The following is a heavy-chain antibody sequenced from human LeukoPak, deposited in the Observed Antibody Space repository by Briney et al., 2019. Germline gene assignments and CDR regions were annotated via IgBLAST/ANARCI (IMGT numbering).Heavy chain of an antibody. CDR2: IYYSGST. V-gene: IGHV4-61*05. Sequence: PSETLSLTCTVSGGSISGSNYYWGWIRQAPGKGLEWIGYIYYSGSTNYNPSLKSRVTISVDTSKNQFSLKLSSVTAADTAVYYCARSFYDYVWGRTRYYFDYWGQGTLVTVSS. CDR1: GGSISGSNYY. CDR3: ARSFYDYVWGRTRYYFDY. J-gene: IGHJ4*02. D-gene: IGHD3-16*01.